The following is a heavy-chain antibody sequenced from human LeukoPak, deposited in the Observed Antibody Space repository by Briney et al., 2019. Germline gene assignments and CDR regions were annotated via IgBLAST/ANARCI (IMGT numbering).Heavy chain of an antibody. CDR2: IRHDGSNK. D-gene: IGHD4-23*01. Sequence: GGSLRLSCAASGFTFSSYGMHWVRQAPGKGLEWVAFIRHDGSNKYYADSVKGRFTISRDNSKNTLYLQMNSLRAEDTAVYYCAKDGNWAFDIWGQGTMVTVSS. CDR3: AKDGNWAFDI. J-gene: IGHJ3*02. V-gene: IGHV3-30*02. CDR1: GFTFSSYG.